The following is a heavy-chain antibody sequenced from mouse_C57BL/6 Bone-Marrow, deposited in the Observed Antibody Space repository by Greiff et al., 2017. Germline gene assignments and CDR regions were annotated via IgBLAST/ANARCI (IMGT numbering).Heavy chain of an antibody. V-gene: IGHV5-15*01. CDR3: ARQGVWYAMDY. CDR1: GFTFSDYG. J-gene: IGHJ4*01. CDR2: ISNLAYSI. Sequence: DVHLVESGGGLVQPGGSLKLSCAASGFTFSDYGMAWVRQAPRKGPEWVAFISNLAYSIYYADTVTGRFTISRENAKNTLYLEMSSLRSEDTAMYYCARQGVWYAMDYWGQGTSVTVSS. D-gene: IGHD2-10*02.